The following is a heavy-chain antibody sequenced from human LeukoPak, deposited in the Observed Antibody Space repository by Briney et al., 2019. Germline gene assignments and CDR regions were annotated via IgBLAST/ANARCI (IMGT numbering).Heavy chain of an antibody. CDR1: GFSFSSYN. CDR3: ANGDQQWLVLHYFDY. Sequence: PGGSLRLSCEASGFSFSSYNMDWVRQTPGKGLEWISSITTSSSYTFYADSVKGRFTISRDNSKNTLYLQMNSLRAEDTAVYYCANGDQQWLVLHYFDYWGQGTLVTVSS. D-gene: IGHD6-19*01. V-gene: IGHV3-21*04. CDR2: ITTSSSYT. J-gene: IGHJ4*02.